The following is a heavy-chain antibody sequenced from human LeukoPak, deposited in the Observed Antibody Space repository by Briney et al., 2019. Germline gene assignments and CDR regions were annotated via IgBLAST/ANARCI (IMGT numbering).Heavy chain of an antibody. CDR3: AELSVVRGVITPVDY. CDR2: ISGSGSTT. Sequence: GGSLRLSCAASGFTFSSYAMSWVRQAPGKGLEWVSAISGSGSTTYSADSVKGRFTISRDNSKNTLYLQMNSLRAEDTAVYYCAELSVVRGVITPVDYWGQGTLVTVSS. V-gene: IGHV3-23*01. J-gene: IGHJ4*02. D-gene: IGHD3-10*01. CDR1: GFTFSSYA.